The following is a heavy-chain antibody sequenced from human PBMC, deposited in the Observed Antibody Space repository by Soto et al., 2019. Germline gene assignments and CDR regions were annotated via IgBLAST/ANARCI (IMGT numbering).Heavy chain of an antibody. Sequence: GGSLRLSCAASGFTFSSYAMHWVRQAPGKGLEWVAVISYDGSNKYYADSVKGRFTISRDNSKNTLYLQMNSLRAEDTAVYYCARELYGFWSGYYWDRSNGMDVWGRGTTVAVSS. D-gene: IGHD3-3*01. CDR3: ARELYGFWSGYYWDRSNGMDV. CDR2: ISYDGSNK. V-gene: IGHV3-30-3*01. J-gene: IGHJ6*02. CDR1: GFTFSSYA.